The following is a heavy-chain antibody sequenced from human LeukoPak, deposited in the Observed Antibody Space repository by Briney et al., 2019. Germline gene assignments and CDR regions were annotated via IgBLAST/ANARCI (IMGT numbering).Heavy chain of an antibody. CDR3: ARDFPYGSGSYSEGAYFDY. J-gene: IGHJ4*02. V-gene: IGHV4-31*03. D-gene: IGHD3-10*01. Sequence: SETLSLTCTVSGGSISSGGYYWSWIRQHPGKGLEWIGYIYYSGRTYYNPSLKSRVTISVDTSKNQFSLKLSSVTAADTAVYYCARDFPYGSGSYSEGAYFDYWGQGTLVTVSS. CDR1: GGSISSGGYY. CDR2: IYYSGRT.